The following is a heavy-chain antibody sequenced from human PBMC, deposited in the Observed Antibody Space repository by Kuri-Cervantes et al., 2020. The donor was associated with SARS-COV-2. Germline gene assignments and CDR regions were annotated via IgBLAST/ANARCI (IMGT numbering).Heavy chain of an antibody. Sequence: GGSRRLSCAASGFTFSSYWMSWVRQAPGKGLEWVANIKQDGSEKYYVASVKGRFTISRDNAKNSMYLQMNSLRAEYAAVYYCARVGCSGGSCYFFDYWGQGTLVTVSS. CDR3: ARVGCSGGSCYFFDY. V-gene: IGHV3-7*01. J-gene: IGHJ4*02. D-gene: IGHD2-15*01. CDR2: IKQDGSEK. CDR1: GFTFSSYW.